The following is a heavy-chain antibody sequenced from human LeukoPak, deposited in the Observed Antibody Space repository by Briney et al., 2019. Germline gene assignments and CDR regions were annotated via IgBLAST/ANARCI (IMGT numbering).Heavy chain of an antibody. CDR1: GYTFTGYY. V-gene: IGHV1-2*02. CDR2: INPNSGGT. J-gene: IGHJ5*02. CDR3: AREIAAAEINWFDP. D-gene: IGHD6-13*01. Sequence: VASVKVSCKASGYTFTGYYMHWVRQAPGQGLEWMGWINPNSGGTNYAQKFQGRVTMTRDTSISTAYMELSRLRSDDTAVYYCAREIAAAEINWFDPWGQGTLVTVSS.